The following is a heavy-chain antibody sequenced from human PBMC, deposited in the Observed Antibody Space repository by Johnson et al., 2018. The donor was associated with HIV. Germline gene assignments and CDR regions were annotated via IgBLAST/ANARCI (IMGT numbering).Heavy chain of an antibody. D-gene: IGHD6-19*01. Sequence: EVQLVESGGNVVQPGRSLRLSCAASGFTFDDYGMTWVRQAPGKGLEWVSGINWNGGSTAYADSVKGRFTISRDNAKNSLYLQMNSLGVEDTALYYCARGWLGLDAFDIWGQGTMVTVSS. CDR1: GFTFDDYG. CDR2: INWNGGST. CDR3: ARGWLGLDAFDI. J-gene: IGHJ3*02. V-gene: IGHV3-20*04.